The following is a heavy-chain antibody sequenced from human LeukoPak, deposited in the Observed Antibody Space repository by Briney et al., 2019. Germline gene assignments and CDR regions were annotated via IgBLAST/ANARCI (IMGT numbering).Heavy chain of an antibody. V-gene: IGHV3-66*01. D-gene: IGHD6-19*01. Sequence: GGSLRLSCAASGFTVSSNYMSWVRQAPGKGLEWVSVIYSGGSTYYADSVKGRFTISRDNSKNTLYLQMNSLRAEDTAVYYCASGIAVAGTQYYYYGMDVWGQGTTVAVSS. CDR3: ASGIAVAGTQYYYYGMDV. J-gene: IGHJ6*02. CDR1: GFTVSSNY. CDR2: IYSGGST.